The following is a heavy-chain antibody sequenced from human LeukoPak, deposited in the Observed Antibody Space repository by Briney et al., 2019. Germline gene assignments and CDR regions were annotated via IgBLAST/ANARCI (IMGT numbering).Heavy chain of an antibody. J-gene: IGHJ4*02. Sequence: SETLSLTCAVSGGSISSSNWWSWVRQPPGKGLEWIGEIYHSGSTNYNPSLKSRVTISVDKSKNQFSLKLTSVTAADTAVYYCGRRNYGVPFEYWGQGILVTVSS. CDR3: GRRNYGVPFEY. CDR2: IYHSGST. D-gene: IGHD4-17*01. CDR1: GGSISSSNW. V-gene: IGHV4-4*02.